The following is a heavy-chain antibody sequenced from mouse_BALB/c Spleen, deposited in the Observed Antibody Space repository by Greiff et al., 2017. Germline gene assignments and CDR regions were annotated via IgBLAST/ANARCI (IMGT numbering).Heavy chain of an antibody. J-gene: IGHJ4*01. V-gene: IGHV5-6-3*01. CDR3: ARYYSYGAMDY. D-gene: IGHD1-2*01. CDR2: INSNGGST. CDR1: GFTFSSYG. Sequence: EVLLVESGGGLVQPGGSLKLSCAASGFTFSSYGMSWVRQTPDKRLELVATINSNGGSTYYPDSVKGRFTISRDNAKNTLYLQMSSLRSEDTAMYYCARYYSYGAMDYWGQGTSVTVSS.